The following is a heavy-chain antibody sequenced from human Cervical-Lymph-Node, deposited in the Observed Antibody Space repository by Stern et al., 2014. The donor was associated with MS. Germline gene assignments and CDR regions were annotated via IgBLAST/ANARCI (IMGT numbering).Heavy chain of an antibody. CDR1: GFTFTDYY. V-gene: IGHV3-11*01. D-gene: IGHD5-24*01. J-gene: IGHJ4*02. CDR2: ISASGSTI. CDR3: ARERDGADY. Sequence: DQLVESGGGLVRPGGSLRLSCAASGFTFTDYYMNWIRQAPGTELEWVSYISASGSTIYVADSVKGRFTISRDNAKESVYLQMNSLRVEDTAMYYCARERDGADYWGQGTLVTVSS.